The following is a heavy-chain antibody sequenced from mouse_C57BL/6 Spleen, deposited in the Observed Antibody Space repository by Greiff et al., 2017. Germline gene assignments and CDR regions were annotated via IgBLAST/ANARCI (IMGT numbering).Heavy chain of an antibody. Sequence: VQLKQSGPELVKPGASVKISCKASGYTFTDYYMNWVQQSHGKSLEWIGDINPNNGGTSYNKKFKGKATLTVDKSSSTAYMELRSLTSEDSAVYYCAREASNYLVGFAYWGQGTLVTVSA. V-gene: IGHV1-26*01. CDR1: GYTFTDYY. D-gene: IGHD2-5*01. CDR2: INPNNGGT. CDR3: AREASNYLVGFAY. J-gene: IGHJ3*01.